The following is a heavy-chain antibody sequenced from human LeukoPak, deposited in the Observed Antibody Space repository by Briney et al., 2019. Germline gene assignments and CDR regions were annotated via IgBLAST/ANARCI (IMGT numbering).Heavy chain of an antibody. J-gene: IGHJ5*02. CDR1: GYSISSGYY. Sequence: SETLSLTCTVSGYSISSGYYWGWIRQPPGKGLEWIGSIYHSGSTYYNPSLKSRVTISVDTSKNQFSLKLSSVTAADTAVYYCARNYDILTGYGFDPWGQGTLVTVSS. D-gene: IGHD3-9*01. CDR3: ARNYDILTGYGFDP. V-gene: IGHV4-38-2*02. CDR2: IYHSGST.